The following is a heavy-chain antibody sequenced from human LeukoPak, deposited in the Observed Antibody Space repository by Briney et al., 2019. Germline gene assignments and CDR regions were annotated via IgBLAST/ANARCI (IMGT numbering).Heavy chain of an antibody. CDR2: IWYDGRDK. D-gene: IGHD3-16*01. CDR1: GFTFSSYG. Sequence: GGSLRLSCTASGFTFSSYGIHWVRQAPGKGLEWVAVIWYDGRDKCYADSVKGRFAVSRDNSKNTLFLQMNSLRVEDTAVYYCAKDRLRFDSTTGFDTWGQGTLVTVSS. CDR3: AKDRLRFDSTTGFDT. V-gene: IGHV3-33*03. J-gene: IGHJ4*02.